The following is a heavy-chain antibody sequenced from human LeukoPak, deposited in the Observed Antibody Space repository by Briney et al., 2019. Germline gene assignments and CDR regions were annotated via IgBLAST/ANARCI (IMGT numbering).Heavy chain of an antibody. D-gene: IGHD3-22*01. CDR3: ARVVASSGYYQTGPFDF. CDR2: IYGSGST. J-gene: IGHJ4*02. CDR1: GVSINKFY. Sequence: PSEALSLTCTVSGVSINKFYWSWIRQPPGKGLEWIGYIYGSGSTNYKPSLESRVTLSVDASKNRFSLKLKSLTAADTAVYYCARVVASSGYYQTGPFDFWGQGTLVTVSS. V-gene: IGHV4-4*09.